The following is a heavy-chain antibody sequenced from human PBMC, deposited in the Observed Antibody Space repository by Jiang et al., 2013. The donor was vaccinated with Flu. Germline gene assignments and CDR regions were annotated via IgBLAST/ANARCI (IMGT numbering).Heavy chain of an antibody. Sequence: VQLLESGGGLVQPGGSLRLSCAASGFTFSDHYMDWVRQAPGKGLEWVGRTRKKANSYTTEYAASVKGRFTISRDDSKNSLYLQMNSLKTEDTAVYYCARGGVTAMALYYFDYWGQGTLVTVSS. CDR2: TRKKANSYTT. CDR3: ARGGVTAMALYYFDY. D-gene: IGHD5-18*01. V-gene: IGHV3-72*01. J-gene: IGHJ4*02. CDR1: GFTFSDHY.